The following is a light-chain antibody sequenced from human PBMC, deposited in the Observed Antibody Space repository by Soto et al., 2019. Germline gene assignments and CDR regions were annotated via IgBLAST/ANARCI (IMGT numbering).Light chain of an antibody. CDR1: QTVNSN. V-gene: IGKV3D-15*01. CDR3: QQYSTWPPIT. J-gene: IGKJ5*01. Sequence: EIVMTQSPATLSVSPGERATLSCRASQTVNSNLAWYQKKPGQAPRLLIYGASTRAPGIPARFSGSGSGTEFTLTISSLQSEDFAVYYCQQYSTWPPITFGPGTRLDIK. CDR2: GAS.